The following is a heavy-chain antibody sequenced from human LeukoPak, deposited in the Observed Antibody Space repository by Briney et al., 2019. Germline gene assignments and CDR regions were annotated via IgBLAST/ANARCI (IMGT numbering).Heavy chain of an antibody. D-gene: IGHD4-17*01. CDR3: ARDFIGTTVKFDY. J-gene: IGHJ4*02. CDR1: GFTFSSNS. CDR2: ISSSSGTL. V-gene: IGHV3-48*02. Sequence: GGSLRLSCAASGFTFSSNSMNWVRQAPGKGLEWVSYISSSSGTLYYADSVRGRFTISRDNAKNSLYLQMNSLRDEDTAFYYCARDFIGTTVKFDYWGQGTLVTVSS.